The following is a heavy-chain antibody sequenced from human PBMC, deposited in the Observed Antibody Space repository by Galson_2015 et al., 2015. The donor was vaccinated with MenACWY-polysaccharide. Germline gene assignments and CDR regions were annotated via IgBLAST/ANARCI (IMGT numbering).Heavy chain of an antibody. CDR1: GFTFSNAW. J-gene: IGHJ4*02. Sequence: SLRLSCAASGFTFSNAWMNWVRQAPGRGLEWVGRIKSKSDGGTADYAAPVKGRFTVSRDDSKNTPYLQMNSLKTEDTAVYYCTTVGNFYEGGYWGQGTLVTVSS. V-gene: IGHV3-15*01. CDR2: IKSKSDGGTA. D-gene: IGHD3-3*01. CDR3: TTVGNFYEGGY.